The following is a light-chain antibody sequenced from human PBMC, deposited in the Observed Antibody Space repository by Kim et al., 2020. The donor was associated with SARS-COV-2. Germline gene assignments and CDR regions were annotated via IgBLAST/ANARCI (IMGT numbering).Light chain of an antibody. Sequence: APGKTATITGVGNNIRDKRVHWYQQKPGHAPVLVISFDSDRPSGIPGRFSGSNSGTTATLTIGRVEAVDEADYYCQVYDSDGDHVVFGGGTQLTVL. CDR2: FDS. CDR1: NIRDKR. CDR3: QVYDSDGDHVV. V-gene: IGLV3-21*04. J-gene: IGLJ2*01.